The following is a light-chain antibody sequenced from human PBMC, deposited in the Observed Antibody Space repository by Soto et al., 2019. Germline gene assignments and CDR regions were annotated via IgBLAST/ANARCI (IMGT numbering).Light chain of an antibody. J-gene: IGKJ3*01. CDR2: GAS. Sequence: DIQLTQSPSSVSASVGDRVTITCRANQHIDRWLAWFQQKPGKAPELLIYGASILESWVPSRFNGSRSGTDFTLTIGGLQPEDFATYYCHQAHTFPYTFGPGTKVDMK. CDR3: HQAHTFPYT. CDR1: QHIDRW. V-gene: IGKV1-12*01.